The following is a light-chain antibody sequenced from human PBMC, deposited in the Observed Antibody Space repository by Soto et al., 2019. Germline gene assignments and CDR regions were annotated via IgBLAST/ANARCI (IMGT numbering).Light chain of an antibody. V-gene: IGKV3-11*01. Sequence: EIVMTQSPATLSVSPGERATLSCRASQSVSSNLAWYQQKPGQAPRLLIFDASNRATGIPSRFSGSGSGTYFTLTISSLEPEDFAVYYCQQRSNSPPWTFGPGTRVDL. CDR3: QQRSNSPPWT. CDR1: QSVSSN. J-gene: IGKJ3*01. CDR2: DAS.